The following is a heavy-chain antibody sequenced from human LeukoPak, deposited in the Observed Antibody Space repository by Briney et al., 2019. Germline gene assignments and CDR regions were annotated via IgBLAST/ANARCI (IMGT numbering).Heavy chain of an antibody. CDR2: IYYSGST. J-gene: IGHJ6*02. Sequence: SETLSLTCTVSGGSISSSSYYWGWIRQPPGKGLEWIGYIYYSGSTNYNPSLKSRVTISVDTSKNQFSLKLSSVTAADTAVYYCARVMHYYDSSGYYYGRDYYYGMDVWGQGTTVTVSS. V-gene: IGHV4-61*05. D-gene: IGHD3-22*01. CDR1: GGSISSSSYY. CDR3: ARVMHYYDSSGYYYGRDYYYGMDV.